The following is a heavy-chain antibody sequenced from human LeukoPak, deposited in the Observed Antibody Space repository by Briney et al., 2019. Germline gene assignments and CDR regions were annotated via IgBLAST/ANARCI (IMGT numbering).Heavy chain of an antibody. CDR1: GFIFNNYA. Sequence: PGGSLRLSCAGSGFIFNNYAMHWVRQPPGKGLEWVSAIGGRDGSTYYADSVKGWFTISRDNSKNTLYVQMNSLRAEDTAVYYCAKGHYYGSGSLDYWGQGTLVTVSS. CDR2: IGGRDGST. D-gene: IGHD3-10*01. J-gene: IGHJ4*02. CDR3: AKGHYYGSGSLDY. V-gene: IGHV3-23*01.